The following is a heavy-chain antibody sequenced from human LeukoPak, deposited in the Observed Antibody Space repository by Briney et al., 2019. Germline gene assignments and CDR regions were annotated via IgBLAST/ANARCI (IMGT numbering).Heavy chain of an antibody. CDR3: ARCSGVFGSSGN. J-gene: IGHJ4*02. CDR2: ISGSYI. CDR1: GCTFSSYT. D-gene: IGHD6-6*01. Sequence: GGSLTLSCAASGCTFSSYTMDWVRQAPGKGLEWVSSISGSYIYYADSVRGRFTISRDNAKNSLYLQMNSLRAEDTAVYYCARCSGVFGSSGNWGQGTLVTVSS. V-gene: IGHV3-21*01.